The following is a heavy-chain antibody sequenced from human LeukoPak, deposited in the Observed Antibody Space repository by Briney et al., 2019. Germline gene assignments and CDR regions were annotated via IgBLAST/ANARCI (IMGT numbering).Heavy chain of an antibody. CDR1: GFTFSDYY. J-gene: IGHJ4*02. CDR2: ISSSSSYT. V-gene: IGHV3-11*06. Sequence: GGSLRLSCAASGFTFSDYYMSWIRQAPGKGLEWVSYISSSSSYTNYADSVKGRFTISRDNAKNSLHLQMNSLRAEDTAVYYCARGGGYEPLDYWGQGTLVTVSS. D-gene: IGHD5-12*01. CDR3: ARGGGYEPLDY.